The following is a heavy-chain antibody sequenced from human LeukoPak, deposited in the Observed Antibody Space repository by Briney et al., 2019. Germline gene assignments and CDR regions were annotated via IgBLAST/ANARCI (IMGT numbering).Heavy chain of an antibody. CDR2: LIPVFGVT. D-gene: IGHD5-12*01. CDR3: ARGKSGYDYGLDS. CDR1: FXXXA. V-gene: IGHV1-69*05. J-gene: IGHJ4*02. Sequence: FXXXAIXXXRRAPGQGVEWMGGLIPVFGVTNYAQKFQGRVTITTDESTTTGYLELRNLRSDDTAVYYCARGKSGYDYGLDSWGQGALVIVSS.